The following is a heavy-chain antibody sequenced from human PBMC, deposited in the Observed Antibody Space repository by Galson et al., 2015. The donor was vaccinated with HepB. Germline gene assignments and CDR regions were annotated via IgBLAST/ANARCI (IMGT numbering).Heavy chain of an antibody. D-gene: IGHD6-19*01. CDR2: INPSGGST. Sequence: SVKVSCKVSGYTLTELSMHWVRQAPGQGLEWVGIINPSGGSTNYAQKFQGRVTMTRDTSTSTVYMELSSLRSEDTAVYYCARRVGSGWSAFDYWGQGTLVTVSS. J-gene: IGHJ4*02. CDR3: ARRVGSGWSAFDY. V-gene: IGHV1-46*01. CDR1: GYTLTELS.